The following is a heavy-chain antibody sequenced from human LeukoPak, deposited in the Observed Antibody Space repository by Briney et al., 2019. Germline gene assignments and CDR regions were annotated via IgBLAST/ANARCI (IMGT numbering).Heavy chain of an antibody. Sequence: PGGSLRLSCAASGFTFSQYSMNWVRQAPGKGLEGFSSICSRGSYIYYAGSVKGRFTISRDNARNSLFLQMNSLRAEDTAVYYCARETNTSDSSGYIRSDVRRDDYWGQGTLVTVSS. CDR2: ICSRGSYI. V-gene: IGHV3-21*01. CDR3: ARETNTSDSSGYIRSDVRRDDY. D-gene: IGHD3-22*01. J-gene: IGHJ4*02. CDR1: GFTFSQYS.